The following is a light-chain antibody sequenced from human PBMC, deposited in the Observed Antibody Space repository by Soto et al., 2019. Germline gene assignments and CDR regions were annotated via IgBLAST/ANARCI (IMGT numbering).Light chain of an antibody. V-gene: IGKV3-11*01. CDR2: DAP. CDR1: QRVSSY. Sequence: EIVLTQSPATLSLSPGERATLSCRASQRVSSYLAWYQQKPGKAPRLLIYDAPNRATGIPARFSGSGSGTDFTLTISSLEPEDFAVYYCQQRSNWTPITFGQGTRLEI. CDR3: QQRSNWTPIT. J-gene: IGKJ5*01.